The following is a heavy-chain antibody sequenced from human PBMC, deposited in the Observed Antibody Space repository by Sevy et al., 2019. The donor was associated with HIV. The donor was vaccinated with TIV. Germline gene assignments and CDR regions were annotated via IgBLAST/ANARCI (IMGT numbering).Heavy chain of an antibody. Sequence: ASVKVSCKASGYTFTGYYMHWVRQAPGQGLEWMGWINPNSGGTNYAQKFQGRVTMTRDTSISTAYMELSRLRSDDTAVYYCARRAGLVGVVVVAATQFDYWGQGTLVTVSS. CDR1: GYTFTGYY. V-gene: IGHV1-2*02. J-gene: IGHJ4*02. D-gene: IGHD2-15*01. CDR3: ARRAGLVGVVVVAATQFDY. CDR2: INPNSGGT.